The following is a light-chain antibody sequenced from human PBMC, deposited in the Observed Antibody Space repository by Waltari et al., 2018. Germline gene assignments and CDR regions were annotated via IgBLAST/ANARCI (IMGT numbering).Light chain of an antibody. CDR2: KDS. Sequence: KYARWFQQKPGQAPLVVIYKDSERPSGIPERFSGSSSGTTVTLTVSGAQVDDEADYYCYSAADNSLVFGGGTKLTVL. CDR1: KY. J-gene: IGLJ2*01. V-gene: IGLV3-27*01. CDR3: YSAADNSLV.